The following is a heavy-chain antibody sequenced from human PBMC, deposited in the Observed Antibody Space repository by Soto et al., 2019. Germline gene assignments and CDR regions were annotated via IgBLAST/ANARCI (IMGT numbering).Heavy chain of an antibody. D-gene: IGHD6-6*01. V-gene: IGHV4-31*03. Sequence: SETLSLTCTVSGGSISSGGYYWSWIRQHPGKGLEWIGYIYYSGRTYYNPSLHSRVSIAVDTTENQFSLKLTSVTAADTSVYYCARGSFSSSSSWFDPWGWGTLVTVSS. CDR2: IYYSGRT. CDR3: ARGSFSSSSSWFDP. CDR1: GGSISSGGYY. J-gene: IGHJ5*02.